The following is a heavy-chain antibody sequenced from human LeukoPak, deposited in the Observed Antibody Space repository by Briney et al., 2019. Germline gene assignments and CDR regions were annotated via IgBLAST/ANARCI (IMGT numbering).Heavy chain of an antibody. J-gene: IGHJ6*03. V-gene: IGHV4-59*01. CDR2: IYYSGST. D-gene: IGHD3-9*01. Sequence: SETLSLTCTVSGGSISSYYWSWIRQPPGKGLEWIGCIYYSGSTNYNPSLKSRVTISVDTSKNQFSLKLSSVTAADTAVYYCARDGNFDWLFPYYYMDVWGKGTTVTVSS. CDR3: ARDGNFDWLFPYYYMDV. CDR1: GGSISSYY.